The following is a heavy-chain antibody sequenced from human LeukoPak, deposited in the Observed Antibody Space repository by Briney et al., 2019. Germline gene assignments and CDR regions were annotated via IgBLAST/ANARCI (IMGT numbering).Heavy chain of an antibody. CDR1: GFTFSSYG. Sequence: PGGSLRLSCAASGFTFSSYGMHWVRQAPGKGLEWVSFIRYDGSNKYCADSVKGRFTISRDNSKNTLYLQMNSLRAEDTAVYYCAKDRDFWSGYPNYFDYWGQGTLVTVSS. CDR3: AKDRDFWSGYPNYFDY. V-gene: IGHV3-30*02. J-gene: IGHJ4*02. CDR2: IRYDGSNK. D-gene: IGHD3-3*01.